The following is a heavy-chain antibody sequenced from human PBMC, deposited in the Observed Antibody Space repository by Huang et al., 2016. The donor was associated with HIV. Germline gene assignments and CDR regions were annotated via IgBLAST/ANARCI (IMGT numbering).Heavy chain of an antibody. V-gene: IGHV3-53*01. D-gene: IGHD2-8*02. J-gene: IGHJ4*02. CDR3: AKEGDTGAALGY. CDR2: MYRGGTT. Sequence: EVQLVESGGGLIQPGGSLRLSCAASGFTVSTNYMTWVRQAPGRGLEGVSLMYRGGTTYYADSVKGRFTISRDDSENTLYLHMTSLRAGDTAVYYCAKEGDTGAALGYWGQGTLVTVS. CDR1: GFTVSTNY.